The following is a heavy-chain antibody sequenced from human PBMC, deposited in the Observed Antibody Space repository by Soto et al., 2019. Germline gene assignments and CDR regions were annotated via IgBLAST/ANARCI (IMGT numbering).Heavy chain of an antibody. D-gene: IGHD1-26*01. CDR1: GGSFSDYY. J-gene: IGHJ5*02. CDR3: ARTPTRGASAWVDP. CDR2: IHLSGRV. Sequence: QVQLQQWGSGLLKPSETLSLTCAIYGGSFSDYYWHWIRQSPGKGLEWIGEIHLSGRVNFTPSLKSRTSLSMDTSRNPFFLTLRSVTATDTAVYFCARTPTRGASAWVDPWGRGHLVTVSS. V-gene: IGHV4-34*01.